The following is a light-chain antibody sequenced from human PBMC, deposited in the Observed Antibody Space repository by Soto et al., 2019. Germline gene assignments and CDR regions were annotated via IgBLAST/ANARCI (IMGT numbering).Light chain of an antibody. V-gene: IGKV1-39*01. CDR1: HNIKNY. CDR2: AAS. Sequence: DIQMTQSPSPLSASVGDRVTITCRASHNIKNYLNWYQQKPGKAPNLLIYAASSLQSGVPSRFSGSGSGTSFTLRISSLQPEDFATYYCQQSYRPPFTFGPGTKVDV. J-gene: IGKJ3*01. CDR3: QQSYRPPFT.